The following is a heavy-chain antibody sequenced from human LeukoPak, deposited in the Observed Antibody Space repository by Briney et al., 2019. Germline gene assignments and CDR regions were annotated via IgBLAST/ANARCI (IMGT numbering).Heavy chain of an antibody. D-gene: IGHD6-13*01. Sequence: GGSLRVSCAASGFTFSSYAMHRVRQAPGKGLEWVAVISYDGSNKYYADSVKGRFTISRDNSKNTLYLQMNSLRAEDTAVYYCARVFTHSQQLVSRGEYFDYWGQGTLVTVSS. CDR2: ISYDGSNK. CDR3: ARVFTHSQQLVSRGEYFDY. J-gene: IGHJ4*02. V-gene: IGHV3-30*04. CDR1: GFTFSSYA.